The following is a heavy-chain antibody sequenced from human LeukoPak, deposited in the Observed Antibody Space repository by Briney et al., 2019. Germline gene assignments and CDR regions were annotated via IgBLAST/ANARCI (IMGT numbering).Heavy chain of an antibody. J-gene: IGHJ4*02. CDR2: ISSSGSTI. CDR1: GFTFSSFE. CDR3: ARGTNGAIDY. Sequence: PGGSLRLSCAAAGFTFSSFEMIWVRQAPGKGLEWVSYISSSGSTIYYAEYVKGRFTISRDNAKNSLDLQMNSLRAEDTAVYYCARGTNGAIDYWGQGTLVTVSS. V-gene: IGHV3-48*03. D-gene: IGHD2-8*01.